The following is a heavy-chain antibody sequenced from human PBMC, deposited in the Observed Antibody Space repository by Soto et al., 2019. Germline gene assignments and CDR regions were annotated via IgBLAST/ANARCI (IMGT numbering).Heavy chain of an antibody. V-gene: IGHV4-39*01. CDR3: ARRDIVATIDY. CDR2: ISYSGTT. CDR1: DYSISRSGYY. D-gene: IGHD5-12*01. Sequence: PSETLSLTCTVSDYSISRSGYYWAWVRQPPGKGLEWIGSISYSGTTLYNPSLKSRVTIYAETSKNKFSLKLRSVTAADTAVYYCARRDIVATIDYWGQGILVTVSS. J-gene: IGHJ4*02.